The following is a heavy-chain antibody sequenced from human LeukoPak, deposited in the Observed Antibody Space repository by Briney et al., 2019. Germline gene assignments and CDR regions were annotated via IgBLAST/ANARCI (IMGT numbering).Heavy chain of an antibody. CDR1: GFTFSSYS. CDR3: ARVFSPRSSWYPNGPDY. J-gene: IGHJ4*02. CDR2: ISRSSSPI. Sequence: PGGSLRLSCAASGFTFSSYSMNWVRQAPGKGLEWVSYISRSSSPIYYADSVKGRFTISRDNAKNSLYLQMNSLRAEDTAVYYCARVFSPRSSWYPNGPDYWGQGTLVTVSS. D-gene: IGHD6-13*01. V-gene: IGHV3-48*01.